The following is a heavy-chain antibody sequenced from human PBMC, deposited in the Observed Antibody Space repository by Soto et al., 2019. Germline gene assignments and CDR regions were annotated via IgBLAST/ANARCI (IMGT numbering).Heavy chain of an antibody. J-gene: IGHJ4*02. CDR2: ISGSGGST. V-gene: IGHV3-23*01. Sequence: PGGSLRLSCAASGFTFSSYAMSWVRQAPWKGLEWVSAISGSGGSTYYADSVKGRFTISRDSSKNTLYLQMNSLRAEDTAVYYCAKDRGFGELLPRSPDSWGQETLAPVPS. D-gene: IGHD3-10*01. CDR1: GFTFSSYA. CDR3: AKDRGFGELLPRSPDS.